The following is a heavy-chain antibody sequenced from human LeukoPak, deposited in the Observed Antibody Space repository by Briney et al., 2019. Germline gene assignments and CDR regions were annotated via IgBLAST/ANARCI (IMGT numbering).Heavy chain of an antibody. CDR1: GFTFSRYW. Sequence: GGSLRLSCVGSGFTFSRYWLNWVRQAPGKGLEWVANMNQDESEIYYLDSVKGRFTISRDNAKNTLYLQMNSLRAEDTAVYYCARDDYWGQGTLVTVSS. J-gene: IGHJ4*02. CDR2: MNQDESEI. V-gene: IGHV3-7*01. CDR3: ARDDY.